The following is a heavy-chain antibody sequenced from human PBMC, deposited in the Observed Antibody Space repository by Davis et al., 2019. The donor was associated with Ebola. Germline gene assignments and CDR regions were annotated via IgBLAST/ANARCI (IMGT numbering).Heavy chain of an antibody. D-gene: IGHD1-26*01. CDR1: GGTFSSYA. CDR2: IIPIFGTA. Sequence: SVKVSCKASGGTFSSYAISWVRQAPGQGLEWMGGIIPIFGTANYAQKFQGRVTITADKSTSTAYMELSSLRSEDTAVYYCARDPRSGSYYLYYYYGMDVWGQGTTVTVSS. CDR3: ARDPRSGSYYLYYYYGMDV. V-gene: IGHV1-69*06. J-gene: IGHJ6*02.